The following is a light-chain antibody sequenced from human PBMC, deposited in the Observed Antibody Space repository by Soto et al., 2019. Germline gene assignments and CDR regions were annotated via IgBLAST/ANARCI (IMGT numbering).Light chain of an antibody. Sequence: QSVRTQPASVSGSPGQSVTISCTGTSTDVGGYNYVSWYQQHPGKAPKFMIYDVTSRPSGISNRFSGSKSGNTAFLIISGLQAEDEADYYCLSYTSSDTYVFGTGTKVTVL. CDR3: LSYTSSDTYV. J-gene: IGLJ1*01. CDR2: DVT. V-gene: IGLV2-14*01. CDR1: STDVGGYNY.